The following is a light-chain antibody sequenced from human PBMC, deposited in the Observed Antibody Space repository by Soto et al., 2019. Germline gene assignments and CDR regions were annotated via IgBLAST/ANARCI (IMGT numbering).Light chain of an antibody. CDR2: DGS. Sequence: QSALTQPASLSGSPGQSITISCAGTSSDVGTYNLVSWYQQHPGKAPKLMIYDGSKRPSGVSNRFSGSKSGNTASLTISGLQAEDEANYYCCSSSCSGTWGFGGGTKLTVL. J-gene: IGLJ3*02. CDR1: SSDVGTYNL. V-gene: IGLV2-23*01. CDR3: CSSSCSGTWG.